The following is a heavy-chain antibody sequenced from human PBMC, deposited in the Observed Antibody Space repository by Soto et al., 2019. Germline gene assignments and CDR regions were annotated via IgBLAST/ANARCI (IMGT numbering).Heavy chain of an antibody. Sequence: QLQLQESGPGLVKPSETLSLTCTVSGGSISSSSYYWGWIRQPPGKGLEWIGSIYYSGRTYYNPSLKSRVTISVDTSKNQFSLKLSSVTAADTAVYYCARPDYYGSGRSRAFDIWGQGTMVTVSS. J-gene: IGHJ3*02. CDR2: IYYSGRT. CDR3: ARPDYYGSGRSRAFDI. D-gene: IGHD3-10*01. CDR1: GGSISSSSYY. V-gene: IGHV4-39*01.